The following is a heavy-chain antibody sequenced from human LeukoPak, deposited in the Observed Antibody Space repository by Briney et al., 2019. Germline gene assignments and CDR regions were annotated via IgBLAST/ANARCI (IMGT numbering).Heavy chain of an antibody. J-gene: IGHJ4*02. V-gene: IGHV3-53*01. CDR2: IYSGGST. D-gene: IGHD3-22*01. Sequence: GGSLRLSCAASGFTVSSNYMSWVRQAPGKGLEWVSVIYSGGSTYYADSVKGRFTISRDNSKNTLYLQMNSLRAEDTAVYYCARDPRGYYDSSGGDWGQGTLVTVSS. CDR3: ARDPRGYYDSSGGD. CDR1: GFTVSSNY.